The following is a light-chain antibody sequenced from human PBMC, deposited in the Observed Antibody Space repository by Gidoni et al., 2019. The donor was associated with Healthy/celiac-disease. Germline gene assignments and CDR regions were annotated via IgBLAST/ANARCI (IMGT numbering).Light chain of an antibody. CDR3: QSYDSSSWV. J-gene: IGLJ3*02. V-gene: IGLV6-57*01. CDR1: SGSIASNY. CDR2: EDN. Sequence: FMLTQPHSLSASPGKTVTISCTRSSGSIASNYVQWYQQRPGSSPTTVIYEDNQRPSGVPDRFSGSIDSSSNSASLTISGLKTEDEADYYCQSYDSSSWVFGGGTKLTVL.